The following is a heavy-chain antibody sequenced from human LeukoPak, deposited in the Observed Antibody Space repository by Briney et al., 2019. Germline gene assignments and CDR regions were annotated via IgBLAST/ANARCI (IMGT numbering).Heavy chain of an antibody. Sequence: HPGGSLRLSCAASGFTFSSYGMHWVRQVPGKGLEWVAVISSDGRNKYHADSVKGRFTISRDNSKNTLYLQMNSLRAEDTAVYYCARDVGWELRYFDYWGQGTLVTVSS. V-gene: IGHV3-30*03. CDR3: ARDVGWELRYFDY. CDR1: GFTFSSYG. J-gene: IGHJ4*02. D-gene: IGHD1-26*01. CDR2: ISSDGRNK.